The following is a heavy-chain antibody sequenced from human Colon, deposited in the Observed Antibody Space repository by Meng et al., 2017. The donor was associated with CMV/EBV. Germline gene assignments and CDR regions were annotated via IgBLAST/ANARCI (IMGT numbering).Heavy chain of an antibody. J-gene: IGHJ6*02. CDR1: GESFSSYY. CDR2: INHSGST. V-gene: IGHV4-34*01. CDR3: ARGTRIRKLFGMDV. D-gene: IGHD2-21*01. Sequence: GSLRLSCAVYGESFSSYYWSWVRQPPGKGLEWIGEINHSGSTNYNPSLKSRVTISVDTSKNQFSLKLSSVTAADTAVYYCARGTRIRKLFGMDVWGQGTTVTVSS.